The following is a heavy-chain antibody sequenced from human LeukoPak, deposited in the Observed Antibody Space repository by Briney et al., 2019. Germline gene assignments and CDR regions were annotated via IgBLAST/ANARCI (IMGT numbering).Heavy chain of an antibody. CDR3: ARTRRYCSSTSCYYYYFDY. CDR1: GGSFSGYY. D-gene: IGHD2-2*01. CDR2: INHSGST. V-gene: IGHV4-34*01. Sequence: SETLSLTCAVYGGSFSGYYWSWIRQPPGKGLEWIGEINHSGSTNYNPSLKSRVTISVDTSKNQFSLKLGSVTAADTAVYYCARTRRYCSSTSCYYYYFDYWGQGTLVTVSS. J-gene: IGHJ4*02.